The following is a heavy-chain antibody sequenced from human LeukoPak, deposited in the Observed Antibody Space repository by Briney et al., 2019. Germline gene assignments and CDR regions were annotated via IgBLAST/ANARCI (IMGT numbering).Heavy chain of an antibody. D-gene: IGHD2-21*01. CDR2: IRYDGNDK. CDR3: AKDERVILTNMDV. Sequence: PGGSLRLSCAASGFMFRGYGMHWVRQAPGKGLEWGAFIRYDGNDKQYADSVKGRFTISRDNSKNTLYLQMNSLRTEDTAVYYRAKDERVILTNMDVWGKGTTVTISS. V-gene: IGHV3-30*02. J-gene: IGHJ6*03. CDR1: GFMFRGYG.